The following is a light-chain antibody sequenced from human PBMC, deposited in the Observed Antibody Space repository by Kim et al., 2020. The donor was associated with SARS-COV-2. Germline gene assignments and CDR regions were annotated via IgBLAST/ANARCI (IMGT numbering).Light chain of an antibody. J-gene: IGKJ1*01. CDR2: VVS. Sequence: SASVGDRVTITCRASQSIATYLNWYQQKPGKAPKLLISVVSTLQSGVPSRFSGSGSGTDFTLTISSVQPEDFATYYCQQTYRARTFGQGTKVDIK. CDR1: QSIATY. CDR3: QQTYRART. V-gene: IGKV1-39*01.